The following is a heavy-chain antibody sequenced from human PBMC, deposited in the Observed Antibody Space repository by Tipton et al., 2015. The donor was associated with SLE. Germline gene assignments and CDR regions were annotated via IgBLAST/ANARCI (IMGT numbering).Heavy chain of an antibody. CDR2: INPNSGGT. V-gene: IGHV1-2*02. Sequence: QSGPEVKKPGASVKVSCKASGYTFTSYGISWVRQAPGQGLEWMGWINPNSGGTNYAQKFQGRVTMTRDTSISTAYMELSRLRSDDTAVYYCARDGVPEGFDPWGQGTLVTVSS. CDR1: GYTFTSYG. D-gene: IGHD3-16*01. CDR3: ARDGVPEGFDP. J-gene: IGHJ5*02.